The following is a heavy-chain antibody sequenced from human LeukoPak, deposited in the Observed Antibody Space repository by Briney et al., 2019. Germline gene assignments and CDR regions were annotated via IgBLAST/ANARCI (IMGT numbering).Heavy chain of an antibody. CDR1: GGSISSTNW. D-gene: IGHD3-16*01. V-gene: IGHV4-4*02. Sequence: PSETLSLTCGVSGGSISSTNWWSWFRHPPGQGLQWIGEISLTGETNYNPSLESRVTISADAPTNQVSLRLTSVTAADTAVYYCARHRSPYYDGLGVWGQGTTVTVSS. J-gene: IGHJ6*02. CDR2: ISLTGET. CDR3: ARHRSPYYDGLGV.